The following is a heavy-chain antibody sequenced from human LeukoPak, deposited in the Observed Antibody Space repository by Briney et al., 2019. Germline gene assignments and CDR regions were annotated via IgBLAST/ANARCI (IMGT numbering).Heavy chain of an antibody. CDR3: AREYSSSGPSYYFDC. V-gene: IGHV1-69*13. D-gene: IGHD6-6*01. CDR2: IIPIFGTA. J-gene: IGHJ4*02. CDR1: GGTFSSYA. Sequence: SVKVSCKASGGTFSSYAISWVRQAPGQGLEWMGGIIPIFGTANYAQKFQGRVTITADESTSTAYMELSSLRSEDTAVYYCAREYSSSGPSYYFDCWGQGTLVTVSS.